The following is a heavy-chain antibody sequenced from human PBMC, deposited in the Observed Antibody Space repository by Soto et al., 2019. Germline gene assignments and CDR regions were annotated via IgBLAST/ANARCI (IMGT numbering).Heavy chain of an antibody. Sequence: SETLSLTCTVSGGSISSSSYYWGWIRQPPGKGLEWIGSIYYSGSTYYNPSLKSRVTISVDTSKNQFSLKLSSVTAADTAVYYCARHGRVGPKEDAFDIWGQGTMVTVSS. J-gene: IGHJ3*02. CDR2: IYYSGST. CDR3: ARHGRVGPKEDAFDI. CDR1: GGSISSSSYY. D-gene: IGHD1-26*01. V-gene: IGHV4-39*01.